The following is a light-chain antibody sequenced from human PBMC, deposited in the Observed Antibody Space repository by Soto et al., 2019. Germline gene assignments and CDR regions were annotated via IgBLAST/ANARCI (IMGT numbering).Light chain of an antibody. CDR3: QSFDSSRLGLL. V-gene: IGLV1-40*01. CDR1: SSNLGAGYA. J-gene: IGLJ2*01. CDR2: DNN. Sequence: QPVRTQPPSVSGAPGQRVTISCTGSSSNLGAGYAVHWYQQLPGKAPKLLMYDNNNRPSGVPKRFSGSKSGTSASLAIAGLHTEDEADYFCQSFDSSRLGLLFGGGTKLTVL.